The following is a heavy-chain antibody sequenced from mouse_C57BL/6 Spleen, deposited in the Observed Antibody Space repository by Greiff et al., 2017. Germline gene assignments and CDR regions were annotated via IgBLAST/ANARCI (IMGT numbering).Heavy chain of an antibody. J-gene: IGHJ1*03. CDR2: IDPADSYT. CDR3: ARGDAWYFDV. Sequence: QVQLQQPGAELVMPWASVKLSCKASGYTFTSYWMHWVKQRPGQGLEWIGEIDPADSYTNYNQKVKGKSTLTVDKSSSTAYMQLSSLTSEDSAVYYWARGDAWYFDVGGTGTTVTVSS. CDR1: GYTFTSYW. V-gene: IGHV1-69*01.